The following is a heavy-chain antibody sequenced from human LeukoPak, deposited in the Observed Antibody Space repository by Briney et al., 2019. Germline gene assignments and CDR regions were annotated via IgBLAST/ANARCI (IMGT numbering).Heavy chain of an antibody. Sequence: SETLSLTCTVSTDSMYGYYWSWIRQPPGKGLEWIGYIYYSGSTNYNPSLKSRVTISVDTSKNQFSLKLSSVTAADTAVYYCASSSGVGAIDIWGQGTMVTVSS. V-gene: IGHV4-59*08. CDR3: ASSSGVGAIDI. J-gene: IGHJ3*02. CDR1: TDSMYGYY. D-gene: IGHD1-26*01. CDR2: IYYSGST.